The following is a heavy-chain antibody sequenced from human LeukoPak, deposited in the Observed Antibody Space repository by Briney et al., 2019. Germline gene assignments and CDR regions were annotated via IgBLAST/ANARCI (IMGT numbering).Heavy chain of an antibody. V-gene: IGHV4-39*01. J-gene: IGHJ4*02. CDR3: ARHPKGLLWFGGLDY. CDR2: IYYSGST. Sequence: SETLSLTCTVSGGSISSSPYYWGWIRQPPGKGLEWIGIIYYSGSTYYSPSLKSRVTISVDTSKNQFSLNLSSVTAADTAVYYCARHPKGLLWFGGLDYWGQGTLVTVSS. CDR1: GGSISSSPYY. D-gene: IGHD3-10*01.